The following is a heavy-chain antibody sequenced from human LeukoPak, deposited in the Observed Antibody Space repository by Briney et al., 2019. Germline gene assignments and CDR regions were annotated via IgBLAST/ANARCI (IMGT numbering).Heavy chain of an antibody. CDR1: GFTFSSYN. CDR3: ARDHSAMPSY. V-gene: IGHV3-30*03. D-gene: IGHD2-2*01. CDR2: ISYDGSYT. J-gene: IGHJ4*02. Sequence: GESLRLSCAASGFTFSSYNFHWLRQAPGKGLEWLTVISYDGSYTSYGASVKGRFTVSRDNSQNTLYLQMNGLRAEDTALYYCARDHSAMPSYWGQGTLVTVSS.